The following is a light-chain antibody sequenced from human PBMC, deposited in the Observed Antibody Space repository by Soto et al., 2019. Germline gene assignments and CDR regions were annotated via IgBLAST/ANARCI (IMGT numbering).Light chain of an antibody. V-gene: IGLV2-14*01. Sequence: QSALTQPASVSGSPGQSITISCTGTSSDVGGYNYVSRYQQHPGKAPKLMIYDVSNRPSGVSNRFSGSKSGNTASLTISGLQAEDEADYYCSSYTSSSTLWVFGTGTKLTVL. CDR3: SSYTSSSTLWV. CDR1: SSDVGGYNY. CDR2: DVS. J-gene: IGLJ1*01.